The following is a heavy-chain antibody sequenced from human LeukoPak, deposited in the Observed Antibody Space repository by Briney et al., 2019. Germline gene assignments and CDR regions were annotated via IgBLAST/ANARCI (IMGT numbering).Heavy chain of an antibody. D-gene: IGHD6-19*01. CDR2: VSYDGSNK. Sequence: GGSLRLSCAASGFTFSSYGMHWVRQAPGKGLEWVAVVSYDGSNKYYADSVKGRFTISRDNSKNTLYLQMNSLRPEDTAVYYCAKDGYSSGWSVYYYYNGMDVWGQGTTVTVSS. J-gene: IGHJ6*02. CDR1: GFTFSSYG. V-gene: IGHV3-30*18. CDR3: AKDGYSSGWSVYYYYNGMDV.